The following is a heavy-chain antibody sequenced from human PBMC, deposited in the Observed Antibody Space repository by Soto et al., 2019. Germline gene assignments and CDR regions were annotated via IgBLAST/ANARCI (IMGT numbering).Heavy chain of an antibody. CDR1: GYTFTGYY. Sequence: ASVKVSCKASGYTFTGYYMHWVRQAPGQGLEWMGWINPNSGGTNYAQKFQGWVTMTRDTSISTAYMELSRLRSDDTAVYYCARERGYCSGGSCYSVSAFDIWGQGTMVTVS. J-gene: IGHJ3*02. CDR3: ARERGYCSGGSCYSVSAFDI. CDR2: INPNSGGT. D-gene: IGHD2-15*01. V-gene: IGHV1-2*04.